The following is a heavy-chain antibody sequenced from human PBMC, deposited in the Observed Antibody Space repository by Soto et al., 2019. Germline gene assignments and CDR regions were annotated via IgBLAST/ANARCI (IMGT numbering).Heavy chain of an antibody. Sequence: SETLSLTCSVSGGSISSNNYYRGWIRQPPGKGLEWIGSIYYSGSTYYNPSLASRVTISVDTSKNQFSLKLSSVTAADTAVYYCALGYCSGGSCWDFDYWGQGSLVTVSS. V-gene: IGHV4-39*01. CDR1: GGSISSNNYY. J-gene: IGHJ4*02. D-gene: IGHD2-15*01. CDR3: ALGYCSGGSCWDFDY. CDR2: IYYSGST.